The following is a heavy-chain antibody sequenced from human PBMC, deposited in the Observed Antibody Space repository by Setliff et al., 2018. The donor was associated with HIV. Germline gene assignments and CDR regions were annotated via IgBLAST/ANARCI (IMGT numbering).Heavy chain of an antibody. V-gene: IGHV1-69*05. Sequence: KASGGTFSSYAISWVRQAPGQGLEWMGGIIPIYGTANYAQKFQGRVTITTDESTSTAYMDLSSLRSEDTAVYYCARDASFGVFDYWGQGTLVTVSS. D-gene: IGHD3-10*01. J-gene: IGHJ4*02. CDR1: GGTFSSYA. CDR3: ARDASFGVFDY. CDR2: IIPIYGTA.